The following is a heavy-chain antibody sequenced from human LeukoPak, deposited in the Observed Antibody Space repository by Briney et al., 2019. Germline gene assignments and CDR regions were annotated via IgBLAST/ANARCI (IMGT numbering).Heavy chain of an antibody. CDR3: ARVGPAVAGTHFYYGMDV. Sequence: SETLSLTCTVSGGSISDTYWSWIRQPPGKGLEWIGYIYYSGSANYNPSLKSRVTISVDTSKNQFSLKLTSVTAADSAVYYCARVGPAVAGTHFYYGMDVWGQGTTVTVSS. CDR1: GGSISDTY. V-gene: IGHV4-59*01. J-gene: IGHJ6*02. D-gene: IGHD6-19*01. CDR2: IYYSGSA.